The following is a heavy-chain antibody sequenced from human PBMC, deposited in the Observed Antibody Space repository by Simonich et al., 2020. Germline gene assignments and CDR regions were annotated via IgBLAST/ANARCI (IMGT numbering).Heavy chain of an antibody. CDR1: GFTFSSYA. CDR3: AKDSSLVGATDWFDP. CDR2: TSGRVGST. D-gene: IGHD1-26*01. Sequence: EVQLLESGGGLVQPGGSLRLSCAASGFTFSSYAMSWVRQAPGKGLEWGAATSGRVGSTYYADSVKGRFTISRDNSKNTLYLQMNSLRAEDTAVYYCAKDSSLVGATDWFDPWGQGTLVTVSS. J-gene: IGHJ5*02. V-gene: IGHV3-23*01.